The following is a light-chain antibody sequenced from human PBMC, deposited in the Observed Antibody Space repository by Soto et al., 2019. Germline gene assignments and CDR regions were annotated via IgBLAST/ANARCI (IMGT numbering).Light chain of an antibody. J-gene: IGKJ1*01. V-gene: IGKV1-5*03. CDR2: KAS. CDR1: QSIGNW. CDR3: QQYDTWT. Sequence: DIQMTQSPSTLSASAGDRVTITCRASQSIGNWLAWYQQKPGKAPKLLIYKASTLESGVPLRFSGSGSGTEFTLTISSLQPDDFATYYCQQYDTWTFGQGTKVEIK.